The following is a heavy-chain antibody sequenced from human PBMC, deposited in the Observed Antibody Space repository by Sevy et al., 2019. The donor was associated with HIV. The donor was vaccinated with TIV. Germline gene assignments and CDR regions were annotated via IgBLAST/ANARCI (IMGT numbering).Heavy chain of an antibody. D-gene: IGHD4-17*01. Sequence: GGSLRLSCAASGFTFSTYDMHWVRQAPGKGLEWVANIKQDESEIYNVDSVKGRFTISRDNAKNSVSLQMNSLGAEDTAVYYCARGPNYGDRTDYFEYWGQGILVTVSS. V-gene: IGHV3-7*01. CDR1: GFTFSTYD. CDR3: ARGPNYGDRTDYFEY. CDR2: IKQDESEI. J-gene: IGHJ4*02.